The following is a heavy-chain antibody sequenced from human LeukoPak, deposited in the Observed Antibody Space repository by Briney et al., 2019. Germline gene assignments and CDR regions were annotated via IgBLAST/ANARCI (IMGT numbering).Heavy chain of an antibody. CDR2: FDPEDGET. J-gene: IGHJ6*03. CDR1: GYTLTELS. V-gene: IGHV1-24*01. Sequence: GASVKVSCKVSGYTLTELSMHWVRQAPGKGPEWMGGFDPEDGETIYAQKFQGRVTMTEDTSTDTAYMELSSLRSEDTAVYYCARGRRVVRGVILYYYYMDVWGKGTTVTVSS. CDR3: ARGRRVVRGVILYYYYMDV. D-gene: IGHD3-10*01.